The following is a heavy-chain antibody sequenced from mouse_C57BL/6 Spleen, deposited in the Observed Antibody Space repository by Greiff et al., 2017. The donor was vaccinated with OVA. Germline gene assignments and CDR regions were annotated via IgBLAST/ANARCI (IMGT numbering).Heavy chain of an antibody. CDR2: INPSNGGT. D-gene: IGHD1-1*01. V-gene: IGHV1-53*01. Sequence: QVQLQPPGPELVKPGASVKLSCTASGYTFTSYWMHWVKQRPGQGLEWIGTINPSNGGTNYTEQFPSKATMTVDKYSSTAYMQLSSMTSEDSAVYYCSRSGYYYVSSYLDYWGQGTTLSVSS. J-gene: IGHJ2*01. CDR1: GYTFTSYW. CDR3: SRSGYYYVSSYLDY.